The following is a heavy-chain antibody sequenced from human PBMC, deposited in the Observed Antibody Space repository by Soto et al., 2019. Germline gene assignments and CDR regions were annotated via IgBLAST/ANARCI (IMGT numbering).Heavy chain of an antibody. D-gene: IGHD6-19*01. CDR1: GGSLSSYY. J-gene: IGHJ6*02. V-gene: IGHV4-34*01. Sequence: SETLFLTCTVSGGSLSSYYWSRIRQPPGKGLEWIGEINHSGVTNYKPSLKRRVTISVDTSKNQFSLQLKSVTAADTALYYSARFSGSYYHAMDVWGQGSTDTVSS. CDR3: ARFSGSYYHAMDV. CDR2: INHSGVT.